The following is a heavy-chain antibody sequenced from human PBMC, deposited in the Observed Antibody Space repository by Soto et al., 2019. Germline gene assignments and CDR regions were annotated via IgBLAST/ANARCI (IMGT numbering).Heavy chain of an antibody. D-gene: IGHD2-15*01. Sequence: GASVKVSCKASGYTFTSYGISWVRQAPGQGLEWMGWISAYNGNTNYAQKLQGRVTMTTDTSTSTAHMELRSLRSDDTAVYYCARDCSGGSCYYYYYGMDVWGQGTTVTVSS. CDR3: ARDCSGGSCYYYYYGMDV. J-gene: IGHJ6*02. CDR2: ISAYNGNT. CDR1: GYTFTSYG. V-gene: IGHV1-18*01.